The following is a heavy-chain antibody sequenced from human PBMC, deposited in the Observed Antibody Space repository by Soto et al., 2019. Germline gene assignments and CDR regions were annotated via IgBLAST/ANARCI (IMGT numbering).Heavy chain of an antibody. Sequence: LRLSCAASGFTFSSYWMHWVRQAPGKGLVWVSRMNEDGGTTDYADSVKGRFTISRDNAKNTLYLQMNSLRVEDTAVYYCASDLSGRADVWGQGTTVTVSS. CDR3: ASDLSGRADV. J-gene: IGHJ6*02. V-gene: IGHV3-74*01. CDR1: GFTFSSYW. CDR2: MNEDGGTT. D-gene: IGHD3-10*01.